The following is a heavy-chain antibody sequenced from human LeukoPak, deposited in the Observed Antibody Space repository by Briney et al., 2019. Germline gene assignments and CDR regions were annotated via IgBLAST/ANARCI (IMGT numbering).Heavy chain of an antibody. CDR2: INHSGST. CDR1: GGSFSGYY. CDR3: ARGLDIAARPFDP. V-gene: IGHV4-34*01. J-gene: IGHJ5*02. D-gene: IGHD6-6*01. Sequence: SETLSLTCAVYGGSFSGYYWSWIRQPPGKGLEWIGEINHSGSTNYNPSLKSRVTIPVDTSKNQFSLKLSSVTAADTAVYYCARGLDIAARPFDPWGQGTLVTVSS.